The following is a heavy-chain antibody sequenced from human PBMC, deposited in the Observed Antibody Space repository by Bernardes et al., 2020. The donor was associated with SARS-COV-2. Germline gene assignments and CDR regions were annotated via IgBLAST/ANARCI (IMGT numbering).Heavy chain of an antibody. D-gene: IGHD1-26*01. CDR2: IYYSGRT. CDR3: ARLRASLYDAFDI. CDR1: GGSISSSSYY. V-gene: IGHV4-39*01. Sequence: SETLSLTCTVSGGSISSSSYYWGWIRQPQGKGLEWIGSIYYSGRTYYNPSLKSLVTISVDTSKNKFSLKLSSVTAADTTVYYCARLRASLYDAFDIWGQGTMVTVSS. J-gene: IGHJ3*02.